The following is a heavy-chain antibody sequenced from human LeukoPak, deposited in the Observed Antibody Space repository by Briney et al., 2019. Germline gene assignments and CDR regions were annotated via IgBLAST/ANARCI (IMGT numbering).Heavy chain of an antibody. V-gene: IGHV5-51*01. D-gene: IGHD3-9*01. CDR2: IYPGDSDT. Sequence: GESLKISCKGSGYSFISYWIGWVRQMPGKGLEWMGIIYPGDSDTRYSPSFQGQVTISADKSISTAYLQWSSLKASDTAMYYCARLHYYDILTGYYFDYWGQGTLVTVSS. CDR3: ARLHYYDILTGYYFDY. CDR1: GYSFISYW. J-gene: IGHJ4*02.